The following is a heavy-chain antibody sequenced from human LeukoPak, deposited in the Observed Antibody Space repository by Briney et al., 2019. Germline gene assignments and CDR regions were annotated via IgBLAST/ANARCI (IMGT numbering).Heavy chain of an antibody. CDR3: ARGQIVGEDFDY. D-gene: IGHD2/OR15-2a*01. Sequence: SETLSLTCAVDGGSFSGYYWSWIRQPPGKGLEWIGEINHSGSTNYNPSLKSRVTISVDTSKNQFSLKLSSVTAADTAVYYCARGQIVGEDFDYWGQGTLVTVSS. V-gene: IGHV4-34*01. CDR2: INHSGST. J-gene: IGHJ4*02. CDR1: GGSFSGYY.